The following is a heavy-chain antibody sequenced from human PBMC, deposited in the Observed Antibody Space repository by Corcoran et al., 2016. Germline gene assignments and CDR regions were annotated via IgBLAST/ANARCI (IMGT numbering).Heavy chain of an antibody. Sequence: QVQLVESGGGVVQPGRSLRLSCAASGFTLSSYGMHWVRQAPGKGLEWVAVIWYDVSNKYYADSAKGRFTISRDNSKNTLYRQMNSLRAEDTAVYYCAKDAETHFDYWGQGTLVTVSA. CDR2: IWYDVSNK. V-gene: IGHV3-30*18. CDR1: GFTLSSYG. CDR3: AKDAETHFDY. J-gene: IGHJ4*02.